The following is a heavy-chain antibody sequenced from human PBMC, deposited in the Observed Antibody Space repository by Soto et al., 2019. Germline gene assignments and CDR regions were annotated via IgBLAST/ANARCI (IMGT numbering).Heavy chain of an antibody. CDR3: ARNNWNYGNYYYYMDV. V-gene: IGHV4-59*01. CDR2: IYYSGST. D-gene: IGHD1-7*01. Sequence: ASETLSLTCTVSGGSISSYYWSWIRQPPGKGLEWIGYIYYSGSTNYNPSLKSRVTISVDTSKNQFSLKLSSVTAADTAVYYCARNNWNYGNYYYYMDVWGKGTTVTVSS. CDR1: GGSISSYY. J-gene: IGHJ6*03.